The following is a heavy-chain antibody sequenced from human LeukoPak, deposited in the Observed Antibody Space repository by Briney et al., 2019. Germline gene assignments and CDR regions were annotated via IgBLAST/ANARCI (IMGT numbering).Heavy chain of an antibody. J-gene: IGHJ5*02. CDR1: GYTFTSYG. CDR2: ISAYNGNT. V-gene: IGHV1-18*01. CDR3: ARDLVGYSSGWYSRGFDP. D-gene: IGHD6-19*01. Sequence: ASVKVSCKASGYTFTSYGISWVRQAPGQGLEWMGWISAYNGNTNYAQKLQGRVTMTTDTSTSTAYMELRSLRSEDTAVYYCARDLVGYSSGWYSRGFDPWGQGTLVTVSS.